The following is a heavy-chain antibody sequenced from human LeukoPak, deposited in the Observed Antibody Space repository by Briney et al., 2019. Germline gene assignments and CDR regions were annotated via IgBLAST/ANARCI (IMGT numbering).Heavy chain of an antibody. Sequence: GGSLRLSCAASGFTFSSYGIHWVRQAPGKGLEWVALISYDGSKKYYADSVKGRFTISRDNSNNTLYLQMHSLRAEDTAVYYCARRSRYDYSYYYYGLDVWGQGTTVTVAS. J-gene: IGHJ6*02. V-gene: IGHV3-30*03. CDR3: ARRSRYDYSYYYYGLDV. CDR1: GFTFSSYG. D-gene: IGHD3-16*01. CDR2: ISYDGSKK.